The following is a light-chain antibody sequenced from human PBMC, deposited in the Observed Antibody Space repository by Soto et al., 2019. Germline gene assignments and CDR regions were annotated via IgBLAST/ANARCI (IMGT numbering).Light chain of an antibody. CDR1: QGISNY. CDR3: QKYNSGPFT. Sequence: DIQMTQSPSSLSASVGDRVTITCRASQGISNYLAWYQQKPGKVPKLLIFAASTLQSGVPSRFSGSGSGTAFTLTISSLHPEDVATYYCQKYNSGPFTFGPGTKVDFK. V-gene: IGKV1-27*01. CDR2: AAS. J-gene: IGKJ3*01.